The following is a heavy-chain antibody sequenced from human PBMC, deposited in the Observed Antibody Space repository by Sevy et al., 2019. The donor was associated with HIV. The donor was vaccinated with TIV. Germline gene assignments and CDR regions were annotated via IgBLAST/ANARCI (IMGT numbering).Heavy chain of an antibody. V-gene: IGHV3-23*01. Sequence: GGSLRLSCAASGFTFSTYAMTWVRQAPGKGLDWVSSISGSGDSTYYADSVKGRFTISRDNSKNTVDLQMNSLRDDDTAINYCAKVGTTVSIYYYYGMDVWGQGTTVTVSS. CDR2: ISGSGDST. CDR1: GFTFSTYA. J-gene: IGHJ6*02. D-gene: IGHD4-17*01. CDR3: AKVGTTVSIYYYYGMDV.